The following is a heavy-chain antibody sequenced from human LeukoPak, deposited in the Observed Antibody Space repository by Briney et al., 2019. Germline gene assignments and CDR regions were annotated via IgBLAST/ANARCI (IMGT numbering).Heavy chain of an antibody. D-gene: IGHD3-16*01. CDR2: INTYNGNT. V-gene: IGHV1/OR15-2*01. CDR1: GYTFTGYY. Sequence: RASVKVSCKASGYTFTGYYMHWVRQAPGQGLEWLGWINTYNGNTNYAQKLQGRLTMTTDTSTSTAYMELRRLRSDDTAVYYCAREFGSYYDYIRGSYSLGGFDPWGQGTLVSVSS. CDR3: AREFGSYYDYIRGSYSLGGFDP. J-gene: IGHJ5*02.